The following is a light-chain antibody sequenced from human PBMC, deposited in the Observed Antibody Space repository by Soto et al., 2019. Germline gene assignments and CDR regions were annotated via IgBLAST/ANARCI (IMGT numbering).Light chain of an antibody. CDR3: QSYDSGLSVV. J-gene: IGLJ2*01. Sequence: QSVLTQPPSVSGAPGQRVTISCTGSSSNIGAGYDVNWYQQLPGTAPKLLIYGNSNRPSGVPDRFSGSKSGTSAYLAITGLQAEDEADYYCQSYDSGLSVVFGGGTKLTVL. CDR1: SSNIGAGYD. V-gene: IGLV1-40*01. CDR2: GNS.